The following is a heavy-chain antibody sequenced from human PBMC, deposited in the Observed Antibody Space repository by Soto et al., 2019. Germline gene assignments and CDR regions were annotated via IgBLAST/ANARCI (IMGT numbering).Heavy chain of an antibody. D-gene: IGHD5-12*01. Sequence: EVQKLESGGGLVQPGGSLRLSCAASGLTFSAYPMSWVRQAPGKGLEWVSSISGSGDRTYYPDSVKGRFTISRDKSKNPLYLQMNSLRVEDTAVYFCPFGWGGGHEGYWGQGTLVTVSS. V-gene: IGHV3-23*01. CDR3: PFGWGGGHEGY. J-gene: IGHJ4*02. CDR1: GLTFSAYP. CDR2: ISGSGDRT.